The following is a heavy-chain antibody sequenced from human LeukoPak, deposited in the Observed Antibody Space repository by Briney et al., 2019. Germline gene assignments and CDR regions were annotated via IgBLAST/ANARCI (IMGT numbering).Heavy chain of an antibody. Sequence: PGGSLRLSCSASGFTFSNFFMHWVRQAPGKGLEYVSSISADGGSTFYADSVKGRFTVSRDNSMNTLYLQMSSLRVEDTAVHYCVKDLIGTYAFDYWGQGTLITVSS. CDR2: ISADGGST. J-gene: IGHJ4*02. CDR1: GFTFSNFF. CDR3: VKDLIGTYAFDY. V-gene: IGHV3-64D*08. D-gene: IGHD1-26*01.